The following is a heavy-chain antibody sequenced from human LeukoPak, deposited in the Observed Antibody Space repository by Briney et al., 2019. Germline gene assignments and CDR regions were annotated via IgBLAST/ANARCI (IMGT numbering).Heavy chain of an antibody. CDR2: IYTSGST. J-gene: IGHJ6*03. V-gene: IGHV4-4*09. D-gene: IGHD2-8*01. CDR3: ARLINYYSYYYMDV. CDR1: GGSISSYY. Sequence: SETLSLTCTVSGGSISSYYWSWIRQPPGKGLEWSGCIYTSGSTNYNPSLKSRVVISVDRSKNQVSLKVTPATATDTAVYYCARLINYYSYYYMDVWGTGTSVTVSS.